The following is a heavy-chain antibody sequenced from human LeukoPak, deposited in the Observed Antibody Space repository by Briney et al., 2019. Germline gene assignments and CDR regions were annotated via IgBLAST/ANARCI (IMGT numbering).Heavy chain of an antibody. CDR3: ARDTSYYYGSGSYSRFDY. V-gene: IGHV4-38-2*02. D-gene: IGHD3-10*01. CDR1: GYSISGGYY. Sequence: SETLSLTCTVSGYSISGGYYWGWIRQPPGKGLEWIGSIYHSGSTYYNPSLKSRVTISVDTSKNQFSLKLSSVTASDTAVYYCARDTSYYYGSGSYSRFDYWGQGTLVTVSS. CDR2: IYHSGST. J-gene: IGHJ4*02.